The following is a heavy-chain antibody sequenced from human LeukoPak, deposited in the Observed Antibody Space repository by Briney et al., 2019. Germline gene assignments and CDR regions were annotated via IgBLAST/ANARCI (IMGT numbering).Heavy chain of an antibody. CDR1: EFTFSSYW. J-gene: IGHJ3*02. D-gene: IGHD3-3*01. Sequence: GGSLRLSCAASEFTFSSYWMHWVRQAPGKGLVWVSRINSDGSSNSYADSVKGRFTISRDNAKNTLYLQMNGLRAEDTAVYYCARGFTIFGVVNDAFDIWGQGTMVTVSS. V-gene: IGHV3-74*01. CDR2: INSDGSSN. CDR3: ARGFTIFGVVNDAFDI.